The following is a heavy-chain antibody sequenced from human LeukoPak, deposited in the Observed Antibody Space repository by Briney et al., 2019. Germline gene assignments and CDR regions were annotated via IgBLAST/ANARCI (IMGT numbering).Heavy chain of an antibody. CDR3: ARAYSGYEACDY. J-gene: IGHJ4*02. Sequence: ASVKVSCKASGYTFTSYGISWVRQAPGQGLEWMGWISAYNGNTNYAQKLQGRVTMTTNTSTSTAYMELRSLRSDDTAVYYCARAYSGYEACDYWGQGTLVTVSS. CDR2: ISAYNGNT. V-gene: IGHV1-18*01. D-gene: IGHD5-18*01. CDR1: GYTFTSYG.